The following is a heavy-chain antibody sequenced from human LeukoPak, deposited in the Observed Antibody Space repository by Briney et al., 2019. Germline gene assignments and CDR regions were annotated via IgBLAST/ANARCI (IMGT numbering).Heavy chain of an antibody. V-gene: IGHV3-53*01. D-gene: IGHD5-18*01. J-gene: IGHJ4*02. CDR1: GFTFGDYG. CDR2: IYSGGST. CDR3: ARGVRTATDY. Sequence: GGSLRLSCTGSGFTFGDYGLSWVRQAPGKGLEWVSVIYSGGSTYYSDSVKGRFTISRDNSKNTLYLQMNSLRAEDTAVYYCARGVRTATDYWGQGTLVTVSS.